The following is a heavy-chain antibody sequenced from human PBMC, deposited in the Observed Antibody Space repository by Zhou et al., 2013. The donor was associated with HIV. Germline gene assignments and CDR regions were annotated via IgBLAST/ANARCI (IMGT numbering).Heavy chain of an antibody. CDR3: ARSPGTLTGYFYYYGMDV. J-gene: IGHJ6*02. V-gene: IGHV1-2*02. Sequence: QVQLVQSGAEVKKPGASVKVSCKTSGYTFTDYYIHWVRQAPGQGLEWMGWINPNSGGTNYAQKFQGRVTMTRDTSISTAYMELNRLRSDDTAVYYCARSPGTLTGYFYYYGMDVWGQGTTVTVSS. CDR1: GYTFTDYY. CDR2: INPNSGGT. D-gene: IGHD3-9*01.